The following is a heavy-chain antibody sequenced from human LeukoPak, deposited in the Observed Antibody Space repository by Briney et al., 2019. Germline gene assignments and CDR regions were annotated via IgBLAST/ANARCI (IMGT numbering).Heavy chain of an antibody. Sequence: GGSLRLSCAGSGFSFSSYTMHWVRQGPGRGLEWLAVMSHDGHTKFYADSVKGRFIVSRDYSKSLFYLEMNNLRTEDTAVYFCAREDYSYGLGAFDYWGQGTLVTVS. CDR3: AREDYSYGLGAFDY. J-gene: IGHJ4*02. CDR2: MSHDGHTK. D-gene: IGHD5-18*01. V-gene: IGHV3-30-3*01. CDR1: GFSFSSYT.